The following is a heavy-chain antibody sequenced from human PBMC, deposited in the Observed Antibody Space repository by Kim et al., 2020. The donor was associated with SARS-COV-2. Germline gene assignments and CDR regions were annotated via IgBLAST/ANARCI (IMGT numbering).Heavy chain of an antibody. V-gene: IGHV3-23*01. CDR1: GFTFSSYG. CDR3: AKGRGPYAVIPHAP. CDR2: MTINGDT. J-gene: IGHJ5*02. D-gene: IGHD2-2*01. Sequence: GESLKISCAASGFTFSSYGMSWVRQAPGKGLDWVSAMTINGDTYYPDSVKGRFTISRDNSKNTLYLHMNSLRVDDTAVYYCAKGRGPYAVIPHAPWGQGTLVIVSS.